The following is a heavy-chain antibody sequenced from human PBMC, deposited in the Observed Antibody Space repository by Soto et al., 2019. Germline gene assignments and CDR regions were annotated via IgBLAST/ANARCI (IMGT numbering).Heavy chain of an antibody. D-gene: IGHD1-20*01. CDR1: GFTFNTYG. J-gene: IGHJ6*02. V-gene: IGHV3-33*01. CDR3: ARIDCTGNNCNPYYHYGMDV. CDR2: IWYDGSIK. Sequence: PGGSLRLSCVASGFTFNTYGMHWVRQVPGKGLQWVAIIWYDGSIKYYADSVRGRFTVSRDNSKNTLYLHMNSLTDEDTGVYHCARIDCTGNNCNPYYHYGMDVWGQGTAVTV.